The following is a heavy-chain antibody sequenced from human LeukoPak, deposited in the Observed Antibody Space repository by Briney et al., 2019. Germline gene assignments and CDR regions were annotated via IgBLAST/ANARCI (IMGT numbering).Heavy chain of an antibody. Sequence: GASVKVSCKSSGYSFTSYAMNWVRQAPGQGLEWMGWINTNTGNPTYAQDFTGRFVFSVDTSVSTAYLQISSLKAEDTAVYYCARVYSSDHDYGDYASDYWGQGTLVTISS. CDR2: INTNTGNP. CDR3: ARVYSSDHDYGDYASDY. CDR1: GYSFTSYA. V-gene: IGHV7-4-1*02. J-gene: IGHJ4*02. D-gene: IGHD4-17*01.